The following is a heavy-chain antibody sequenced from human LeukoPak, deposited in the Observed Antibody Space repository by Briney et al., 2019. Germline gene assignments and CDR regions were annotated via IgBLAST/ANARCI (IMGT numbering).Heavy chain of an antibody. Sequence: ASVKVSCKASGGTFSSYAISWVRQAPGQGLEWMGGIIPTFGTANYAQKFQGRVTITADESTSTAYMELSSLRSEDTAVYYCARATTGYCSSTSCYYYYYYYGMDVWGQGTTVTVSS. CDR1: GGTFSSYA. CDR2: IIPTFGTA. V-gene: IGHV1-69*13. CDR3: ARATTGYCSSTSCYYYYYYYGMDV. J-gene: IGHJ6*02. D-gene: IGHD2-2*01.